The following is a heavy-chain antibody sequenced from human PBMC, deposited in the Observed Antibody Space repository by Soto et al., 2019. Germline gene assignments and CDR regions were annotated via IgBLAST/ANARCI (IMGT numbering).Heavy chain of an antibody. V-gene: IGHV3-7*03. CDR2: IKQDGSEK. CDR1: GFTFISYW. D-gene: IGHD6-19*01. J-gene: IGHJ4*02. CDR3: ARVGSSGWYEFDY. Sequence: PGGSLRLSCAASGFTFISYWMSWVRQAPGKGLEWVANIKQDGSEKYYVDSVKGRFTISRDNAKNSLYLQMNSLRAEDTAVYYCARVGSSGWYEFDYWGQGTLVTVSS.